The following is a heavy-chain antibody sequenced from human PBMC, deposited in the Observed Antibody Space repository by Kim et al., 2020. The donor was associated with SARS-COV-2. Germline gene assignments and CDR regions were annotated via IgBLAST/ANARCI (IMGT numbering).Heavy chain of an antibody. J-gene: IGHJ4*02. V-gene: IGHV3-23*02. D-gene: IGHD3-10*01. Sequence: VNGRLTISRENSNNTLYLQMNSLRAEDTAVYYCAKAPGPYGSGSYYNDYWGRGTLVTVSS. CDR3: AKAPGPYGSGSYYNDY.